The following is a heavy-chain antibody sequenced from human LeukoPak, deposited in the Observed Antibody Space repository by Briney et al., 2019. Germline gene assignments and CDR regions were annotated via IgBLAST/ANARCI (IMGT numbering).Heavy chain of an antibody. V-gene: IGHV4-4*07. CDR2: IYSSGTT. CDR3: ERIECSSSCDY. CDR1: GGSISGYF. D-gene: IGHD6-6*01. Sequence: SETLSLTCTVSGGSISGYFWAWIRRPAGKGLEWIGRIYSSGTTNYNLSLNSRVTMSVDTSKNHFSLKLSSVTAADTAVYYCERIECSSSCDYWGQGTLVTVSS. J-gene: IGHJ4*02.